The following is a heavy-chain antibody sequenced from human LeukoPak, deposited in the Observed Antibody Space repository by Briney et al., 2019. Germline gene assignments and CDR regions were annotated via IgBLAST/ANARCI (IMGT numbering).Heavy chain of an antibody. D-gene: IGHD1-7*01. CDR1: GGTFSSYA. Sequence: ASVKVSCKASGGTFSSYAISWVRQAPGQGLEWVGGIIPIFGTANYAQKFQGRVTITTDESTSTAYMELSSLRSEDTAVYYCARVGGITGTTDWGQGTLVTVSS. CDR3: ARVGGITGTTD. V-gene: IGHV1-69*05. J-gene: IGHJ4*02. CDR2: IIPIFGTA.